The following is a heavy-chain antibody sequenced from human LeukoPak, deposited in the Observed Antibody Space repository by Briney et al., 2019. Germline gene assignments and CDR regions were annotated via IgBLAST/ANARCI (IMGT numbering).Heavy chain of an antibody. V-gene: IGHV4-34*01. CDR1: GGSVSGYY. CDR3: AAGIGYCSGGSCYWFDP. D-gene: IGHD2-15*01. J-gene: IGHJ5*02. CDR2: INHSGST. Sequence: SETLSLTCAVYGGSVSGYYWSWIRQPPGKGLEWIGEINHSGSTNYNPSLKSRVTISVDTSKNQFSLKLSSVTAADTAVYYCAAGIGYCSGGSCYWFDPWGQGTLVTVSS.